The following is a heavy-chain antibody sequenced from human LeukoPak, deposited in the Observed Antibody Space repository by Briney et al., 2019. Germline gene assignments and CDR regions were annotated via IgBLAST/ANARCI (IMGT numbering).Heavy chain of an antibody. J-gene: IGHJ4*02. CDR1: GFTLRDYS. Sequence: GGSLRLSCAVSGFTLRDYSMTWIRQAPGKGLECVSYMASSGRTIYSADSVMGRFTVSRDNTKSSLYLQMTSLSAEDTAVYYCARSGYGEYDFWGQGTLVTVSS. V-gene: IGHV3-11*01. D-gene: IGHD5-12*01. CDR3: ARSGYGEYDF. CDR2: MASSGRTI.